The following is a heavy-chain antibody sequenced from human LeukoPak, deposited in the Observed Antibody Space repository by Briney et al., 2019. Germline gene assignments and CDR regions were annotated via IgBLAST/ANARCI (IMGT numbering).Heavy chain of an antibody. CDR3: ARDPPYYYDSSGYEGGDY. CDR2: ISSSGSTI. CDR1: GFTFSSYE. V-gene: IGHV3-48*03. Sequence: GGSLRLSCAASGFTFSSYEMNWVRQAPGKGLEWVSYISSSGSTIYYADSVKGRFTTSRDNAKNSLYLQMNSLRAEDTAVYYCARDPPYYYDSSGYEGGDYWGQGTLVTVSS. D-gene: IGHD3-22*01. J-gene: IGHJ4*02.